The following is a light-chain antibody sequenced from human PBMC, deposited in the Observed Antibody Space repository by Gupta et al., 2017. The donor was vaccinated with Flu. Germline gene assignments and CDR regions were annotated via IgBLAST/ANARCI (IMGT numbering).Light chain of an antibody. J-gene: IGKJ4*01. CDR1: QSVSSY. V-gene: IGKV3-11*01. Sequence: PATLSLSPGERATLSCRASQSVSSYLAWYQQKPGQAPRLLIYDASNSATGIPARFSGSGSGTEFTLTISSLEPEDFAVYYCQQRSNWPLTFGGGTKVEIK. CDR3: QQRSNWPLT. CDR2: DAS.